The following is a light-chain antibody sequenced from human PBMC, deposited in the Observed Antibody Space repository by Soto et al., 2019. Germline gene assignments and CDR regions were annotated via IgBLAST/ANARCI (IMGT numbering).Light chain of an antibody. CDR1: QSVLYSSNNKNY. V-gene: IGKV4-1*01. Sequence: DTVMTQSPDSLAVSLGERATINCKSSQSVLYSSNNKNYLAWYQQKPGQPPKLLIYWASTRESGVPDRFNGSGSGTDFTLTISSLQAEDVAVYYCQQYYSTPPTFGGGTKVEIK. CDR3: QQYYSTPPT. J-gene: IGKJ4*01. CDR2: WAS.